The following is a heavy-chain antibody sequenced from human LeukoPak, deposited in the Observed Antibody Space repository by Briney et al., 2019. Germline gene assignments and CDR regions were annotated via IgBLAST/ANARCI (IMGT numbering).Heavy chain of an antibody. CDR3: ARGRLGYCSGGSCYVGSNFDY. J-gene: IGHJ4*02. V-gene: IGHV1-2*02. CDR1: GYTFTGYY. D-gene: IGHD2-15*01. Sequence: GASVTVSCKASGYTFTGYYMHWVRQAPGQGLEWMGWINPNSGGTNYAQKFQGRVTMTRDTSISTAYMELSRLRSDDTAVYYCARGRLGYCSGGSCYVGSNFDYWGQGTLVTVSS. CDR2: INPNSGGT.